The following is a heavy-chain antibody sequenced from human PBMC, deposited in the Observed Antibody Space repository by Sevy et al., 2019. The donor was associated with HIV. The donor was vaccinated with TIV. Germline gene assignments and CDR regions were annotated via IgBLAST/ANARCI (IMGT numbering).Heavy chain of an antibody. CDR1: GYTFTTYR. V-gene: IGHV1-18*01. D-gene: IGHD2-15*01. J-gene: IGHJ4*02. CDR3: ARAYCSGGSCYSLAY. CDR2: ISAHNGDT. Sequence: ASVKVSCKASGYTFTTYRITWVRQAPGQGFQWMGWISAHNGDTKYAQKLQGRLTMTTETSTSTAYMELRSLRSDDTAVYYCARAYCSGGSCYSLAYRGQGTLVTVSS.